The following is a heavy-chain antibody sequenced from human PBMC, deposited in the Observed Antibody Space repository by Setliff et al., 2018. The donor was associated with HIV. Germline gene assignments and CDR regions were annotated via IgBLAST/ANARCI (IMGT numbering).Heavy chain of an antibody. D-gene: IGHD3-22*01. V-gene: IGHV1-69-2*01. Sequence: GASVKVSCKASGYTFTDYYMHWVQQAPGKGLEWMGRVDPEDGETIYAEKFQGRVTITADTSTDTAYMELSSLRSEDTAVYYCARDYFDSSAYHYGFGAFDIWGQGTMVTVSS. J-gene: IGHJ3*02. CDR1: GYTFTDYY. CDR3: ARDYFDSSAYHYGFGAFDI. CDR2: VDPEDGET.